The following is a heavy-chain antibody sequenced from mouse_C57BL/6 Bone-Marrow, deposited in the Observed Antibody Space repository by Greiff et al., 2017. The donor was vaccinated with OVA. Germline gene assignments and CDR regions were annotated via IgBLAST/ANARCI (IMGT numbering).Heavy chain of an antibody. CDR1: GYSITSGYY. Sequence: EVKLVESGPGLVKPSQSLSLTCSVTGYSITSGYYWNWIRQFPGNKLEWMGYISYDGSNNYNPSLKNRISITRDTSKNQFFLKLNSVTTEDTATYYCARDLWGYYFDYWGQCTTLTVSS. D-gene: IGHD6-2*01. J-gene: IGHJ2*01. V-gene: IGHV3-6*01. CDR3: ARDLWGYYFDY. CDR2: ISYDGSN.